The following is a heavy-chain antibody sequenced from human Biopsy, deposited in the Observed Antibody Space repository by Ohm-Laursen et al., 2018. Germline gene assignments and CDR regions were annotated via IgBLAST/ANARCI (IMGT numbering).Heavy chain of an antibody. D-gene: IGHD2-15*01. V-gene: IGHV4-59*08. CDR3: ARRGSGGRSFDY. J-gene: IGHJ4*02. Sequence: TLSLTWTVSGDSINSSYWSWIRQPPGKGLEWIGFISNSGNTNYNPSLKSRVTISVDTSKNQISLKLGSVTVADTAVFYCARRGSGGRSFDYWGQGSLVTVFS. CDR1: GDSINSSY. CDR2: ISNSGNT.